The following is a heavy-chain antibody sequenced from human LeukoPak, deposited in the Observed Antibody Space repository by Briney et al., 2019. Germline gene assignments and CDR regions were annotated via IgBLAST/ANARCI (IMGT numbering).Heavy chain of an antibody. Sequence: ASVKVSCKASGYTFTSYGISWVRQAPGQGLEWMGWISAYNGNTNYAQKLQGRVTMTTDTSTSTAYMELSSLRSEDTAVYYCARRVPWYPESYYFDYWGQGTLVTVSS. CDR2: ISAYNGNT. CDR3: ARRVPWYPESYYFDY. CDR1: GYTFTSYG. J-gene: IGHJ4*02. D-gene: IGHD6-13*01. V-gene: IGHV1-18*01.